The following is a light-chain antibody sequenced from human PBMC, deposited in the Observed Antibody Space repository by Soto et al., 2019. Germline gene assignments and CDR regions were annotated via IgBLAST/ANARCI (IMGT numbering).Light chain of an antibody. Sequence: DIVMTHSPLSLSVTPGEPASISCRSSQNLLHSNGYNYLDWFLQQPVQSPQVLIYLGSNRTCGVPGRDRGSGPGTDFTLKIMRLEAADVGVYYCMQPLQMSITFGIGTRLAIK. J-gene: IGKJ5*01. V-gene: IGKV2-28*01. CDR2: LGS. CDR1: QNLLHSNGYNY. CDR3: MQPLQMSIT.